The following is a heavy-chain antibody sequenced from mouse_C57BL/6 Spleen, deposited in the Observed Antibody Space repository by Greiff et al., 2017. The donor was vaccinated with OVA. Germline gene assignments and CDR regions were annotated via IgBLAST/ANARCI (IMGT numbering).Heavy chain of an antibody. V-gene: IGHV1-18*01. J-gene: IGHJ1*03. CDR2: INPNNGGT. CDR1: GYTFTDYN. D-gene: IGHD1-1*01. Sequence: EVQLQQSGPELVKPGASVKIPCKASGYTFTDYNMDWVKQSHGKSLEWIGDINPNNGGTIYNQKFKGKATLTVDKSSSTAYMELRSLTSEDTAVYYCARNYGSSYVDWYFDVWGTGTTVTVSS. CDR3: ARNYGSSYVDWYFDV.